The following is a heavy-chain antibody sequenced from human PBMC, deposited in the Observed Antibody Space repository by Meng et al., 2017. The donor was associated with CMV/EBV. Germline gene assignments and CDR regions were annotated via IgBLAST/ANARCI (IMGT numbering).Heavy chain of an antibody. Sequence: QVQLVQSGAEVKKPGASVKVSCKVSGYTLPELSMPWVRQAPGKGLEWMGGFDPEDGETIYAQKFQGRVTMTEDTSTDTAYMELSSLRSEDTAVYYCATGGSTTDHREIDWFDPWGQGTLVTVSS. CDR3: ATGGSTTDHREIDWFDP. CDR2: FDPEDGET. J-gene: IGHJ5*02. V-gene: IGHV1-24*01. CDR1: GYTLPELS. D-gene: IGHD3-16*01.